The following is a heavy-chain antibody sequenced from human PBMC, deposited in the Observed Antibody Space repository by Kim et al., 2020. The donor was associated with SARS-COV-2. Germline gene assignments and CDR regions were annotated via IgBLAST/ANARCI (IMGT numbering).Heavy chain of an antibody. V-gene: IGHV1-3*01. D-gene: IGHD4-17*01. CDR3: ARDRTVTTRGTWFDP. J-gene: IGHJ5*02. Sequence: QKFQGRVTITRDTAASTAYMELSSLRSEDTAVYYCARDRTVTTRGTWFDPWGQGTLVTVSS.